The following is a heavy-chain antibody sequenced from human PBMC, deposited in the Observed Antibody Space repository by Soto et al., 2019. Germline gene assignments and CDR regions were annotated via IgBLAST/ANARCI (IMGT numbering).Heavy chain of an antibody. D-gene: IGHD3-22*01. J-gene: IGHJ5*02. CDR1: GYTFTSYG. CDR3: AGDDYYDSSGYYQPRFGYWFDP. Sequence: ASVKVSCKASGYTFTSYGISWVRQAPGQGLEWMGWISAYNGNTNYAQKLQGRVTMTTDTSPSTAYMELRSLRSDNTAVYYCAGDDYYDSSGYYQPRFGYWFDPWGQGTLVTVSS. CDR2: ISAYNGNT. V-gene: IGHV1-18*01.